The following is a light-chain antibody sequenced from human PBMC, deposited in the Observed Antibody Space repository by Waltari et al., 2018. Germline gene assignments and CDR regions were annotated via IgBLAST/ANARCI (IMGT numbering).Light chain of an antibody. CDR2: DDS. CDR1: NIGSKS. Sequence: SYVLTQPPSVSVAPGKTARITCGGNNIGSKSVHWYQQKPGQAPVLVVYDDSDRPSGIPGRFSGSNSGNTATLTSSRVEAGDEADYCCQVWDSSSDHPVFGGGTKLTVL. CDR3: QVWDSSSDHPV. J-gene: IGLJ2*01. V-gene: IGLV3-21*03.